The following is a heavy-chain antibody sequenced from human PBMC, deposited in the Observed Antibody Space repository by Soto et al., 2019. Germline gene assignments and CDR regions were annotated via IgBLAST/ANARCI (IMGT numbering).Heavy chain of an antibody. J-gene: IGHJ5*02. D-gene: IGHD3-10*01. CDR3: ARRVVRGVIINENWFDP. CDR2: IYYSGST. V-gene: IGHV4-39*01. CDR1: GGSISSSIYY. Sequence: KPSETLSLTCTVSGGSISSSIYYWGWIRHPPGKGLEWIGSIYYSGSTYYNPSLKSRVTISVDTSKNQFSLKLSSVTAADTAVYYCARRVVRGVIINENWFDPWGQGTLVTVSS.